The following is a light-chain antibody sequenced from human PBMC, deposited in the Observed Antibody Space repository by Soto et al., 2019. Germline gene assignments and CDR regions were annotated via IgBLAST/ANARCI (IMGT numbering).Light chain of an antibody. Sequence: EIVLTQSPATLSFSPGERAALSSRASQSVSSYLAWYQQKPGQAPRLLIYDASKRATGIPARFSGSGSGTDFTLTISSLEPEDFAVYFCQQRSNWPSTFGGGTKVEI. V-gene: IGKV3-11*01. CDR3: QQRSNWPST. CDR1: QSVSSY. J-gene: IGKJ4*01. CDR2: DAS.